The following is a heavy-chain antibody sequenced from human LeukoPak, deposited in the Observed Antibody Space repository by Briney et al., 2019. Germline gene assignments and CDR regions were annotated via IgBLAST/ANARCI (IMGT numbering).Heavy chain of an antibody. V-gene: IGHV4-61*09. CDR1: GGSINSGSFY. Sequence: SETLSLTCTVSGGSINSGSFYWNWIRQSAGKGLEWIGHVYTTGTTNCNPSLRSRVTISLDTSKNQFSLNLNSVTAADTAVYYCARDLLVGSSWYGDTFDIWGQGTMVTVSS. CDR2: VYTTGTT. J-gene: IGHJ3*02. D-gene: IGHD6-13*01. CDR3: ARDLLVGSSWYGDTFDI.